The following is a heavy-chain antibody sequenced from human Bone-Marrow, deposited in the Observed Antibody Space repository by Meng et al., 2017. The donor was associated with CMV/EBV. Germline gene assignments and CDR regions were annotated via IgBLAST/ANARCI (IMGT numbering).Heavy chain of an antibody. CDR2: ISYDGSNK. J-gene: IGHJ4*02. Sequence: GESLKISCAASGFTFSSYAMHWVRQAPGKGLEWVAVISYDGSNKYYADSVKGRFTISRDNSKNMLYLQMNSLRAEDTAVYYCARTPSIDCGGECYSDYWGQGTLVTVSS. CDR1: GFTFSSYA. V-gene: IGHV3-30-3*01. CDR3: ARTPSIDCGGECYSDY. D-gene: IGHD2-21*01.